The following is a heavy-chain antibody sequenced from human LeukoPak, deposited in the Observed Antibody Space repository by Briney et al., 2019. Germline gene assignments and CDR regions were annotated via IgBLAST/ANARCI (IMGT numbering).Heavy chain of an antibody. V-gene: IGHV3-15*01. CDR1: GLTFNNAW. CDR2: IRSRSAGGTT. D-gene: IGHD2-15*01. J-gene: IGHJ4*02. CDR3: STGGGTHDY. Sequence: GGSLRLSCAASGLTFNNAWMSWVRQAPGKGLEWVGRIRSRSAGGTTDYGAPVKGRFTISRDDSKNTLYLQMNSLKTEDTAAYYCSTGGGTHDYWGQGTLVTVSS.